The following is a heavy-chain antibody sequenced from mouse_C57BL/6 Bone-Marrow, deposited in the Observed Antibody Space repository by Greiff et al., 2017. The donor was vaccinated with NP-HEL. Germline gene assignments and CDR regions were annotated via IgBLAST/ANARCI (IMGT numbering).Heavy chain of an antibody. CDR2: IYPGDGDT. V-gene: IGHV1-80*01. J-gene: IGHJ3*01. Sequence: QVQLKESGAELVKPGASVKISCKASGYAFSSYWMNWVKQRPGKGLEWIGQIYPGDGDTNYNGKFKGKATLTADKSSSTAYMQLSSLTSEDSAVYFCARSNYERFAYWGQGTLVTVSA. CDR1: GYAFSSYW. D-gene: IGHD2-5*01. CDR3: ARSNYERFAY.